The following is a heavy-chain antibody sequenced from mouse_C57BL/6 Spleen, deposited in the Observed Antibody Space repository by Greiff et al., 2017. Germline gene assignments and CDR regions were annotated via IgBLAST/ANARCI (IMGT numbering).Heavy chain of an antibody. Sequence: QVQLQQSGAELVKPGASVKISCKASGYAFSSYWMNWVKQRPGKGLEWIGQIYPGDGDTNYNGKFKGKATLTADKSSSTAYMQLSSLTSEDSAVYFCARSGYGYDGRFDYWGQGTTLTVSS. D-gene: IGHD2-2*01. CDR1: GYAFSSYW. CDR2: IYPGDGDT. CDR3: ARSGYGYDGRFDY. V-gene: IGHV1-80*01. J-gene: IGHJ2*01.